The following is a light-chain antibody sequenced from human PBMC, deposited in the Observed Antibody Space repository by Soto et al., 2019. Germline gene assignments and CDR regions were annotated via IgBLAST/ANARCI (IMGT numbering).Light chain of an antibody. CDR2: LEGSGSY. CDR3: ETWDSNTRV. CDR1: SGHSSYI. J-gene: IGLJ3*02. Sequence: QAVVTQSSSASASLGSSVKLTCTLSSGHSSYIIAWHQQQPGKAPRYLMKLEGSGSYNKGSGVPDRFSGSSSGADRYLTISTLQFEDEADYYCETWDSNTRVFGGGPKLTVL. V-gene: IGLV4-60*02.